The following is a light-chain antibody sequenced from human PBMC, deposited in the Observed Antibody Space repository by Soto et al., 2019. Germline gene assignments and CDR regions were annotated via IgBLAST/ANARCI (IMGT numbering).Light chain of an antibody. CDR3: QQYYNIPPT. CDR2: DAS. V-gene: IGKV3-11*01. Sequence: EIVLTQSPATLSLSPGERATLSCRASQSVTDSLAWYQQKPGQAPRLLVYDASNRATGIPTRFSGSGSGTDFTLTISSLQAEDVAVYYCQQYYNIPPTFGQGTKVDIK. J-gene: IGKJ1*01. CDR1: QSVTDS.